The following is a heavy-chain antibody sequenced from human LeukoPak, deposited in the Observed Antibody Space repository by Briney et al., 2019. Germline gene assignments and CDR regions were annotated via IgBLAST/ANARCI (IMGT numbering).Heavy chain of an antibody. CDR1: GGTFSSYA. Sequence: SVKVSCKVSGGTFSSYAISWVRQAPGQGLEWMGRIVPTPAITNYAQNFQGRVTITADKSSNTVYMELSSLRSEDTAVYYCARRADCGGSCFINYFDSWGQGTLVTVSS. J-gene: IGHJ4*02. CDR3: ARRADCGGSCFINYFDS. CDR2: IVPTPAIT. V-gene: IGHV1-69*04. D-gene: IGHD2-21*01.